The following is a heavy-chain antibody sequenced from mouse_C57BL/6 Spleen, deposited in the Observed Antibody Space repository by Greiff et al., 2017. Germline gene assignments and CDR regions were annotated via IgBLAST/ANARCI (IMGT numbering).Heavy chain of an antibody. CDR3: ARCYYGNYCAMDY. CDR2: INPNNGGT. CDR1: GYTFTDYY. D-gene: IGHD2-1*01. J-gene: IGHJ4*01. Sequence: VQLQQSGPELVKPGASVKISCKASGYTFTDYYMNWVKQSHGKSLEWIGDINPNNGGTSYNQTFTGKATLTVDKSSSTAYMELRSLTSEDSAVYYCARCYYGNYCAMDYWGQGTSVTVSS. V-gene: IGHV1-26*01.